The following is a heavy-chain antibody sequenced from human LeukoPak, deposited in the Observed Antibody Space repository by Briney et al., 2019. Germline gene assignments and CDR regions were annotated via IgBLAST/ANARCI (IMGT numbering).Heavy chain of an antibody. V-gene: IGHV4-34*01. CDR3: ARGRRVGYLAVAGWAPDY. CDR2: INLIGST. CDR1: GGSFSGYY. Sequence: SETLSLTCVVYGGSFSGYYWSWTRPPPRKGLEWVGEINLIGSTNYNPSLKSRVTISVDTSKNQFSLKLSSVTAADTAVYYCARGRRVGYLAVAGWAPDYWGQGTLVTVSS. J-gene: IGHJ4*02. D-gene: IGHD6-19*01.